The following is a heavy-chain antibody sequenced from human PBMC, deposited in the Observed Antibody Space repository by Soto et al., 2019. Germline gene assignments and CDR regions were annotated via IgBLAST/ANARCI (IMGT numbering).Heavy chain of an antibody. CDR1: GGSFSGYY. D-gene: IGHD4-17*01. CDR3: ASHYGDYDLS. J-gene: IGHJ4*02. V-gene: IGHV4-34*01. Sequence: QVQLQQWGAGLLKPSETLSLTCAVYGGSFSGYYWCWIRQPPGKGLEWIGEINHSGSTNYNPSLRRRVTISVDTSKTQFSLKLSSVTAADTAVYYWASHYGDYDLSWGQGTLVTVSS. CDR2: INHSGST.